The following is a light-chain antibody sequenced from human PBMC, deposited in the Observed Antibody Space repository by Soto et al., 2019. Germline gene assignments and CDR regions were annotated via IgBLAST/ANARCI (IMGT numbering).Light chain of an antibody. CDR1: SSNIGAGYN. Sequence: QSVLTQPASVSGAPGQRVTISCTGSSSNIGAGYNVHWYQQLPGTAPKLLIYGNNNRPSGVPDRFSGSKSGTSASLVITGLQAEDEADYYCHSFDSSLSASVFGGGTQLTVL. V-gene: IGLV1-40*01. J-gene: IGLJ2*01. CDR3: HSFDSSLSASV. CDR2: GNN.